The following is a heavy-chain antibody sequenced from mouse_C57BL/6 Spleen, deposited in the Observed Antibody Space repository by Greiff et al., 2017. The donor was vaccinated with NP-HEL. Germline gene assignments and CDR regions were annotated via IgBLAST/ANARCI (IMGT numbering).Heavy chain of an antibody. CDR2: IYPGDGDT. V-gene: IGHV1-80*01. D-gene: IGHD2-5*01. J-gene: IGHJ2*01. CDR1: GYAFSSYW. Sequence: VQLQQSGAELVKPGASVKISCKASGYAFSSYWMNWVKQRPGKGLEWIGQIYPGDGDTNYNGKFKGKAKLTADKSSSTAYMQLSILTAEDSAVYFCARDGYSNYPYWGQGTTLTVSS. CDR3: ARDGYSNYPY.